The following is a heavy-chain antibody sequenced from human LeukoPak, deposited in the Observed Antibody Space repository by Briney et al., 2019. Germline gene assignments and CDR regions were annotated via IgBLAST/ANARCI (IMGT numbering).Heavy chain of an antibody. J-gene: IGHJ4*02. D-gene: IGHD3-22*01. V-gene: IGHV3-9*03. CDR1: GLTFDDYA. CDR2: ISWNSGSV. Sequence: PGGSLRLSCATSGLTFDDYAMHWVRQAPGKGLEWVSGISWNSGSVAYADSVKGRFTISRDNAKNSLYLQMNSLRAEDMALYYCTKTARSGWTFDSWGQGTLVTVSS. CDR3: TKTARSGWTFDS.